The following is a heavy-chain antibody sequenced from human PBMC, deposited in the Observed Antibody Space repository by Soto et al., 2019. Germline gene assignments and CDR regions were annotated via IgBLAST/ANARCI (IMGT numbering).Heavy chain of an antibody. CDR2: IWYDGSNK. D-gene: IGHD3-10*01. J-gene: IGHJ4*02. Sequence: RQAPGKGLEWVAVIWYDGSNKYYADSVKGRFTISRDNSKNTLYLQMNSLRAEDTAVYYCARDIGYYGSGSYYKGHRPLGITGFDYWGQGTLVTVSS. V-gene: IGHV3-33*01. CDR3: ARDIGYYGSGSYYKGHRPLGITGFDY.